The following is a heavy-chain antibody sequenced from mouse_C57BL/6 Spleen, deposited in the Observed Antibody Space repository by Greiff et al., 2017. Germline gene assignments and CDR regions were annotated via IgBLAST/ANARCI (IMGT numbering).Heavy chain of an antibody. J-gene: IGHJ1*03. CDR3: ARWGNYPSYWYFDV. V-gene: IGHV1-55*01. CDR1: GYTFTSYW. CDR2: IYPGSGST. Sequence: VQLQQSGAELVKPGASVKMSCKASGYTFTSYWITWVKQRPGQGLEWIGDIYPGSGSTNYNEKFKSKATLTVDTSSSTAYMQLSSLTSEDSAVYYCARWGNYPSYWYFDVWGTGTTVTVSS. D-gene: IGHD2-1*01.